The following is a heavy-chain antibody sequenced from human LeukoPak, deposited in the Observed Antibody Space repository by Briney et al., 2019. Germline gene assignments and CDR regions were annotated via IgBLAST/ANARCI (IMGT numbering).Heavy chain of an antibody. CDR1: GFSFRSYA. D-gene: IGHD2-21*02. CDR3: AKDLVVVPGNVNYFDY. CDR2: MSYDGSNT. J-gene: IGHJ4*02. Sequence: GGSLRLSCVASGFSFRSYAMHWVRQAPGKGLEWVAVMSYDGSNTYYGDSVKGRFTVSRDNSKNTLYVQMKSLRAEDTAVYYCAKDLVVVPGNVNYFDYWGQGTLVTVSS. V-gene: IGHV3-30*04.